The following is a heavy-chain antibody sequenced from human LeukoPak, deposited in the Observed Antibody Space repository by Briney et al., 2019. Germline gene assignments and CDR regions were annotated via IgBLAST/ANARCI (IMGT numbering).Heavy chain of an antibody. V-gene: IGHV3-66*04. Sequence: GGSLRLSCAASGFTVSSNYMSWVRQAPGKGLEWVSVIYSGGSTYYADSVKGRFTISRDNSKNTLHLQMNSLRAEDTAVYYCARLRTRGAFDIWGQGTMVTVSS. J-gene: IGHJ3*02. CDR3: ARLRTRGAFDI. CDR2: IYSGGST. D-gene: IGHD2-8*01. CDR1: GFTVSSNY.